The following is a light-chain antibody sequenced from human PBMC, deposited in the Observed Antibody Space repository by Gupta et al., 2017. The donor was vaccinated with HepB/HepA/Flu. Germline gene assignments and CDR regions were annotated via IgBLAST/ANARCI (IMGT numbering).Light chain of an antibody. CDR1: DDITGY. J-gene: IGKJ2*01. Sequence: DLQMPPSPSPLTASVGDSVTITCPAHDDITGYLAWYHKKSGKVPKLLIYETSILPPGVSYRFRGSGSGTDFTLTISKLKPEDVATYYCQKYSRDLHALGEGTKVEIK. CDR2: ETS. V-gene: IGKV1-27*01. CDR3: QKYSRDLHA.